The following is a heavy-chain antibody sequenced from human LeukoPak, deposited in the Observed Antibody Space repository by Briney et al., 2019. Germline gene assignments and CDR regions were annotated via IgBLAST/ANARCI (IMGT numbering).Heavy chain of an antibody. CDR1: GGSIRSCY. CDR2: IYYSGTT. D-gene: IGHD6-19*01. Sequence: SETLSLTCTVSGGSIRSCYWSWIRQPPGKGLEWIEYIYYSGTTNYNPSLKSRVTISVDTSKNQFSLKLSSMTAADTAVYYCARHPSAVAGKTFDYWGQGTLVTVSS. CDR3: ARHPSAVAGKTFDY. V-gene: IGHV4-59*08. J-gene: IGHJ4*02.